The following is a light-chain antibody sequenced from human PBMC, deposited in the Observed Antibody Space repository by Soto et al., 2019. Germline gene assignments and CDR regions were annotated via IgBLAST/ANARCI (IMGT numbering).Light chain of an antibody. V-gene: IGKV1-5*01. Sequence: DIRMTQSPSTLSASVGDRVTITCRASQSISTWLAWYQQKPGKAPKLLIHAASSLESGVPSRFSGSGSGTEFTLTINSLQPDDSATYYCQQYNSYSRTLGQGTKVEIK. CDR3: QQYNSYSRT. CDR2: AAS. CDR1: QSISTW. J-gene: IGKJ1*01.